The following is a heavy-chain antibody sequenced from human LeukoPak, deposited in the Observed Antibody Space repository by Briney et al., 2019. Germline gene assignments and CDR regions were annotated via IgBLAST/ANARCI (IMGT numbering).Heavy chain of an antibody. CDR3: ARHHPYYYDSSGCSWFDP. Sequence: PSETLSLTCTVSGXSISSSNYYWGWIRQSPGKGLEWIGSIYYSGRTNYNPSLNSRATISVDTSKNQFSLKLSSVTAADTAVYHCARHHPYYYDSSGCSWFDPWGQGTLVTVSS. V-gene: IGHV4-39*01. D-gene: IGHD3-22*01. J-gene: IGHJ5*02. CDR1: GXSISSSNYY. CDR2: IYYSGRT.